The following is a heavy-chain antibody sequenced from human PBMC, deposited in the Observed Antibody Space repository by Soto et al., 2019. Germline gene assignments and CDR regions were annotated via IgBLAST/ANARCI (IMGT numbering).Heavy chain of an antibody. V-gene: IGHV3-21*01. J-gene: IGHJ6*02. CDR2: IDSSSNSI. D-gene: IGHD2-15*01. CDR3: ARDTPRGYGMAV. Sequence: EVQLVESGGGLVKPGGSLRLSCVASGFTFSSYSMNWVRQAPGKGLEWVSAIDSSSNSIYDADSVKGRFTISRDNAKNSRNLQMNSLRAEDTSVYYCARDTPRGYGMAVWGQGTTVTVSS. CDR1: GFTFSSYS.